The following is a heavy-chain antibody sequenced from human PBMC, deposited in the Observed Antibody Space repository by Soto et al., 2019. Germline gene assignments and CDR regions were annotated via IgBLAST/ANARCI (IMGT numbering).Heavy chain of an antibody. CDR3: ARDRYGVPCD. J-gene: IGHJ4*02. CDR2: INSDGSIT. V-gene: IGHV3-74*01. D-gene: IGHD4-17*01. Sequence: EVQLVESGGGLVQRGGSLRLSCAASGFTLSSYWMHWVRQAPGKGLVWVSRINSDGSITNYADSVKGRFTISRDNAKNTLYLKMNSLRAEDTAVYYCARDRYGVPCDWGKGTLVTVSS. CDR1: GFTLSSYW.